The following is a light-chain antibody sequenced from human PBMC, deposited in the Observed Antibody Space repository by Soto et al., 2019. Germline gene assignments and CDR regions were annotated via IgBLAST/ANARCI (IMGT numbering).Light chain of an antibody. CDR3: QQYNNWPAWT. CDR1: QTVLNN. Sequence: EIVLTQSPGTLSLSPGERATLSCRASQTVLNNYLTWYQQKPGQAPRLLIYGASTRATGIPARFSGSGSGTEFTLTISSLQSEDFAVYYCQQYNNWPAWTFGQGTKVDIK. CDR2: GAS. V-gene: IGKV3-15*01. J-gene: IGKJ1*01.